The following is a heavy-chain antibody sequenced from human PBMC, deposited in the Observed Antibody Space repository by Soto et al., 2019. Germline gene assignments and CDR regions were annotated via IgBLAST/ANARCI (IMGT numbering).Heavy chain of an antibody. CDR1: GGSFGSYT. Sequence: GASVKVSWKASGGSFGSYTISWVRQSPGQGLEWMGRIIPILGIANYAQKFQGRVTITADKSTSTAYMELSSLRSEDTAVYYCARGARQLRPREDLSWGQGTLVTVSS. CDR2: IIPILGIA. V-gene: IGHV1-69*02. CDR3: ARGARQLRPREDLS. D-gene: IGHD6-6*01. J-gene: IGHJ4*02.